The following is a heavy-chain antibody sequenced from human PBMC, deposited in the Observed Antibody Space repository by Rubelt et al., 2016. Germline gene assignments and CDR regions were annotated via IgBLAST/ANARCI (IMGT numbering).Heavy chain of an antibody. V-gene: IGHV3-21*02. Sequence: VQLVESGGGVVQPGRSLRLSCAASGFTFSIYNMNWLRQAPGKGLEWVSSISSSNSYIYYAASVKGRFTISRDNAKNSLYLQMNSLRAEDTAIYYWARDASEWSRDSWGQGTLVTVSS. CDR3: ARDASEWSRDS. CDR1: GFTFSIYN. CDR2: ISSSNSYI. J-gene: IGHJ5*02. D-gene: IGHD3-3*01.